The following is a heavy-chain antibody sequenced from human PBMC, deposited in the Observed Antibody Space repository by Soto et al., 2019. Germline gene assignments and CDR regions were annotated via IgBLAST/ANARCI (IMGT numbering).Heavy chain of an antibody. J-gene: IGHJ4*02. CDR3: ATESGSPLDH. CDR1: GYTFTNYV. Sequence: ASVKVSCRASGYTFTNYVIHWVRQAPGQRLEWMGRISAANGNTEYSQNLQGRVIITRDTSASTAYMELSSLRSEDTAVYYCATESGSPLDHWGQATLVTVSS. D-gene: IGHD3-22*01. CDR2: ISAANGNT. V-gene: IGHV1-3*01.